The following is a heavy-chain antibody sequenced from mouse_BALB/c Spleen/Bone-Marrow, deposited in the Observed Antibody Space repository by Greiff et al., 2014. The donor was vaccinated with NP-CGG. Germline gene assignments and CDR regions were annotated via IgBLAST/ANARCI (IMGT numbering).Heavy chain of an antibody. CDR1: GYAFSSYW. V-gene: IGHV1-80*01. J-gene: IGHJ1*01. CDR3: ARRVYGNYWYFDV. Sequence: VQLQQSGAELVRPGSSVKISCKASGYAFSSYWMNWVKQRPGQGLEWIGQIYPGDGDTNYNGKFKGKATLTADKSSSTAYMQRSSLTSEDSAVYFCARRVYGNYWYFDVWGAGTTVTVSS. D-gene: IGHD2-1*01. CDR2: IYPGDGDT.